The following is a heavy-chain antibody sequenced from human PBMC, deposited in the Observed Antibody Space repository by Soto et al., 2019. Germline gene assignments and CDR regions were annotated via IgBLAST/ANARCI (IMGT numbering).Heavy chain of an antibody. D-gene: IGHD5-18*01. CDR2: IYHSGST. CDR1: GDSVSSGSYY. Sequence: SETLSLTCTVSGDSVSSGSYYWSWIRQSPGKGLEWIGHIYHSGSTNYNPSLKSRVTISVDTSKNQFSLKLSSVTAADTAVYYCARDADTGWANWFDPWGRGTLVTVSS. J-gene: IGHJ5*02. CDR3: ARDADTGWANWFDP. V-gene: IGHV4-61*01.